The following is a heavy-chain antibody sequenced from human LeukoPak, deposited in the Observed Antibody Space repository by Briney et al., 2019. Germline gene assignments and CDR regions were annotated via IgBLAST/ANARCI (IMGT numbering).Heavy chain of an antibody. V-gene: IGHV3-33*06. CDR1: GFTFSSHG. D-gene: IGHD6-13*01. Sequence: GRSLRLSCAASGFTFSSHGMPWVRQAPGKGLEWVAVIWYDGSTKYYADSVRGRFTISRDNSKNTLFLQMNSLRAEDTAVYYCAKEARIAAAGAFDYWGQGTLVTVSS. CDR2: IWYDGSTK. CDR3: AKEARIAAAGAFDY. J-gene: IGHJ4*02.